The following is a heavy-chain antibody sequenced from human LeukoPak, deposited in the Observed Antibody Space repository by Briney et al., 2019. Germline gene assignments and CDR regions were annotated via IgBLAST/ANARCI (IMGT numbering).Heavy chain of an antibody. V-gene: IGHV3-53*01. CDR1: GFTVSSNY. CDR2: IYSGGST. J-gene: IGHJ4*02. D-gene: IGHD3-10*01. CDR3: ARDQGILGKDY. Sequence: PGGSLRLSCAASGFTVSSNYMSWVCQAPGKGQEWVSVIYSGGSTYYADSVKGRFTISRDNSKDTLYLQMNSLRAEDTAVYYCARDQGILGKDYWGQGTLVTVSS.